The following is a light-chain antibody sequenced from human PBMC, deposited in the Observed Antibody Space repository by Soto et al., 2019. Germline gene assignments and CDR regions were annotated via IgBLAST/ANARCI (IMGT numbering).Light chain of an antibody. Sequence: QLVLTQPASVSGSPGQSITISCSGASSDIGPYDYVSWYQHHPGRAPKLLIYEVSNRPSGVSYRFSGSKSGNTASLTISGLQAEDEGDYYCTTFAPGRIYVFGSGTKVTVL. J-gene: IGLJ1*01. V-gene: IGLV2-14*01. CDR3: TTFAPGRIYV. CDR1: SSDIGPYDY. CDR2: EVS.